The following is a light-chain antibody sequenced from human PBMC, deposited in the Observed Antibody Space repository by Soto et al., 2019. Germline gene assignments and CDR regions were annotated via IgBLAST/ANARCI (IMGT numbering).Light chain of an antibody. V-gene: IGKV3-20*01. Sequence: IVLTQSPGTLSLSPGERATLSCRASQGVSSNSLAGYQQKPGQAPRLLIYGASSRATGIPDRFSASGSGTDFTLTINRREPEDFAVYYCQQYGNSPRFTFGPGTKVEI. CDR1: QGVSSNS. J-gene: IGKJ3*01. CDR3: QQYGNSPRFT. CDR2: GAS.